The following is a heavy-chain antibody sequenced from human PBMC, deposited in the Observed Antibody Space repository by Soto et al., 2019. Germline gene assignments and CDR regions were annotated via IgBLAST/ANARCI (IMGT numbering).Heavy chain of an antibody. CDR3: ARTRAKRWTGYSSGWYVGCFDP. Sequence: ASVKVSCKASGYTFTSYGISWVRQAPGQGLEWMGWISAYNGNTNYAQKLQGRVTMTTDTSTSTAYMELRSLRSDDTAVYYCARTRAKRWTGYSSGWYVGCFDPWCQGTLVTVSS. D-gene: IGHD6-19*01. CDR1: GYTFTSYG. CDR2: ISAYNGNT. V-gene: IGHV1-18*01. J-gene: IGHJ5*02.